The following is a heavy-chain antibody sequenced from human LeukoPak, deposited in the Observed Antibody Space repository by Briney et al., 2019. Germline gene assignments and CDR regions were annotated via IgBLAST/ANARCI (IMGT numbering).Heavy chain of an antibody. CDR1: GYTFTSYG. CDR3: ARDLNLRRLRFGESDYYYYNRDV. Sequence: GASVKISCKASGYTFTSYGISWVRQAPGQGLEWMGWISAYNGNTNYAQKLQGRVTMTTDTSTSTAYMELRSLRSDDTAVYYCARDLNLRRLRFGESDYYYYNRDVGGKGTTVTVSS. V-gene: IGHV1-18*01. CDR2: ISAYNGNT. J-gene: IGHJ6*03. D-gene: IGHD3-10*01.